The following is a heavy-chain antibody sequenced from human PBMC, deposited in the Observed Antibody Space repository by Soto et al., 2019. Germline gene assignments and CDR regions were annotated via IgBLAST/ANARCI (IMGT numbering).Heavy chain of an antibody. V-gene: IGHV4-59*01. CDR2: IYYSGST. J-gene: IGHJ3*02. Sequence: RSLTCTVSGGSISSYYWSWIRQPPGKGLEWIGYIYYSGSTNYNPSLKSRVTISVDTSKNQFSLKLSSVTAADTAVYYCARVDSSGYYYAFDIWGQGTMVTVSS. CDR3: ARVDSSGYYYAFDI. CDR1: GGSISSYY. D-gene: IGHD3-22*01.